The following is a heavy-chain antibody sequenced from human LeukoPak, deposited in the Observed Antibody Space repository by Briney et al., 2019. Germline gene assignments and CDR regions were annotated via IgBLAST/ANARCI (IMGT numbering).Heavy chain of an antibody. D-gene: IGHD2-15*01. V-gene: IGHV4-34*01. CDR2: INHSGGT. J-gene: IGHJ6*03. Sequence: SETLSLTCAVYGGSFSGYYWNRIRQPPGKGLEWIGEINHSGGTNYNPSLKSRVNISVDTSKNQFSLKVTSVTAADTAVYYCARGYCSGGSCYPLKSIYYYYMDVWGEGTTVTFSS. CDR3: ARGYCSGGSCYPLKSIYYYYMDV. CDR1: GGSFSGYY.